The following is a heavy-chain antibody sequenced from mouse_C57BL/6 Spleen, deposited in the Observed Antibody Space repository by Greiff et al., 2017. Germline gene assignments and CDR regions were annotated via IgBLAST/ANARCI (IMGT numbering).Heavy chain of an antibody. CDR3: AREEYYYGSSYDWFAY. V-gene: IGHV2-9-1*01. CDR2: IWTGGGT. J-gene: IGHJ3*01. Sequence: VQLVDSGPGLVAPSQSLSITCTVSGFSLTSYAISWVRQPPGKGLEWLGVIWTGGGTNYNSALKSRLSISKDNSKSQVFLKMNSLQTDDTASYYCAREEYYYGSSYDWFAYWGQGTLVTVSA. CDR1: GFSLTSYA. D-gene: IGHD1-1*01.